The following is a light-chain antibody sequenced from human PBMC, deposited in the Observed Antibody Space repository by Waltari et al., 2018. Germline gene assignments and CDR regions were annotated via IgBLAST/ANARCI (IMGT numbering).Light chain of an antibody. J-gene: IGLJ2*01. CDR3: QAWDSSTAYVV. CDR1: KLGDKY. V-gene: IGLV3-1*01. Sequence: SYELTQPPSVSVSPGQTASITCSGDKLGDKYACWYQQKPGQSPVLVIYQDNKRPSGIPVRFSGSNSGNTATLTISGTQAMDEADYYCQAWDSSTAYVVFGGGTKLTVL. CDR2: QDN.